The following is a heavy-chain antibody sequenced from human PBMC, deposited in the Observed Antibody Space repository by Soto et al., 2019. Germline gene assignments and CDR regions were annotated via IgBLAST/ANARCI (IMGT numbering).Heavy chain of an antibody. Sequence: GGSLRLSCAASGFTFSDYYMSWIRQAPGKGLEWVSYISSSGSTIYYADSVKGRFTISRDNAKNSLYLQMNSLGAEDTAVFYCARVPAARLGWFDPWGQGTLVTVSS. CDR3: ARVPAARLGWFDP. D-gene: IGHD2-2*01. CDR1: GFTFSDYY. J-gene: IGHJ5*02. V-gene: IGHV3-11*01. CDR2: ISSSGSTI.